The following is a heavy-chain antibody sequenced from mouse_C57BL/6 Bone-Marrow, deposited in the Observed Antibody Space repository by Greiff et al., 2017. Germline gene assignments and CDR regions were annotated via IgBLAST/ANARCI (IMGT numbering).Heavy chain of an antibody. CDR3: TTLIYYPFDY. J-gene: IGHJ2*01. Sequence: EVQLQQSGAELVRPGASVKLSCTASGFNIKDDYMHWVKQRPEQGLEWIGWIDPENGDTEYASKFQGKATIPADTSSNTAYLQLSSLTSEDTAVYYCTTLIYYPFDYWGQGTTLTVSS. CDR1: GFNIKDDY. V-gene: IGHV14-4*01. CDR2: IDPENGDT. D-gene: IGHD2-1*01.